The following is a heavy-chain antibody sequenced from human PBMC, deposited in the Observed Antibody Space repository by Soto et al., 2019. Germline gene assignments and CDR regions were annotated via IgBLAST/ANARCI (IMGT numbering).Heavy chain of an antibody. V-gene: IGHV3-33*01. J-gene: IGHJ4*02. CDR2: IWKDGSSR. D-gene: IGHD5-12*01. CDR3: ARPDIVAAIGGALDC. CDR1: GFTFSNYG. Sequence: QVQLVESGGGVVQPGRSLRLSWEASGFTFSNYGMHWVRQAPGKGLEWVAVIWKDGSSRYYADSVRGRFTISRDNSKNTLFLQMNNLRAEDTAVYYCARPDIVAAIGGALDCWGQGTLVTVSS.